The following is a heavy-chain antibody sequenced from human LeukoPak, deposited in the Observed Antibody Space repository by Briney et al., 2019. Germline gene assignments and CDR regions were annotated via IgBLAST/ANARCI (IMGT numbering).Heavy chain of an antibody. CDR2: ISPDGGGK. CDR3: ARIDGYDTSDF. CDR1: GFTLSTYA. D-gene: IGHD3-22*01. V-gene: IGHV3-30-3*01. Sequence: GGSLRLSCAASGFTLSTYAIHWVRQPPGKGLEWVAVISPDGGGKFYGDSVRGRFTISRDSSKNTVYLQMNSLRPQDTAVYYCARIDGYDTSDFWGQGTLVTVSS. J-gene: IGHJ4*02.